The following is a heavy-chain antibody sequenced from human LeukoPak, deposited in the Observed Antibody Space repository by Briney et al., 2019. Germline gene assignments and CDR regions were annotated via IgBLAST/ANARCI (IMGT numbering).Heavy chain of an antibody. CDR2: IRGTGGST. CDR1: GFTFSSFS. J-gene: IGHJ4*02. Sequence: AGSLRLSCAASGFTFSSFSMTWIRQAPGKGRAWVAGIRGTGGSTYYEDSVKGPSTIFRENSINPVFLEMNSLRAEDTAIYYCAKDQSRVGASDPFDYWGQGILVTVSS. V-gene: IGHV3-23*01. D-gene: IGHD1-26*01. CDR3: AKDQSRVGASDPFDY.